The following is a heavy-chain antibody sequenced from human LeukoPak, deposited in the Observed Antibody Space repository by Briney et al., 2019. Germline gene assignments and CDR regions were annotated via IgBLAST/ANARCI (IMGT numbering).Heavy chain of an antibody. CDR3: ARGRRHKADYSSSWSHNY. CDR2: INTNTGNP. CDR1: GYTFASYA. J-gene: IGHJ4*02. Sequence: ASVKVSCKASGYTFASYAMNWVRQAPGQGLEWMGWINTNTGNPTYAQGFTGRFVFSLDTSVSTAYLQISSLKAEDTAVYYCARGRRHKADYSSSWSHNYWGQGTLVTVSS. D-gene: IGHD6-13*01. V-gene: IGHV7-4-1*02.